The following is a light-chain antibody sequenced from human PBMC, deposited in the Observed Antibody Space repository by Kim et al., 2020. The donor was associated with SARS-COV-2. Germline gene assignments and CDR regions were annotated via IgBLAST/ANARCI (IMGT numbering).Light chain of an antibody. CDR3: HQYGSSPLT. Sequence: SAVDTVTLSCRTSQRVISRYLAWYQQKPGQAPRLLIYAASARAPGIPDRFRGSGAGTDFALTITGLEAEDFGVYYCHQYGSSPLTFGGGTKVDIK. CDR2: AAS. CDR1: QRVISRY. V-gene: IGKV3-20*01. J-gene: IGKJ4*01.